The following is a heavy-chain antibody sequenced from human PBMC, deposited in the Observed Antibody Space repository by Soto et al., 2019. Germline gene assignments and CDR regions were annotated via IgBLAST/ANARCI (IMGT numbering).Heavy chain of an antibody. CDR2: IIPMFGTP. CDR3: AREGGAYSSGWRYFYY. J-gene: IGHJ4*01. V-gene: IGHV1-69*18. D-gene: IGHD6-19*01. CDR1: GGTFSTYS. Sequence: QVQLVQSGAEVKEPGSSVKVSCKASGGTFSTYSISWVRQAPGQGLEWMGMIIPMFGTPDYAQKSQGRVTITADESTSTVYLELSSLRSEDTAVYYCAREGGAYSSGWRYFYYWGHGTLVTVSS.